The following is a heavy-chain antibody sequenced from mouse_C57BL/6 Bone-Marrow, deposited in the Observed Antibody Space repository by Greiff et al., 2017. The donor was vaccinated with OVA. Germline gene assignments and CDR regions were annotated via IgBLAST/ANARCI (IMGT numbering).Heavy chain of an antibody. J-gene: IGHJ2*01. Sequence: VQLQQPGAELVMPGASVKLSCKASGYTFTSYWMHWVKQRPGQGLEWIGEIDPSDSYTNYNQKFKGKSTLTVDKSSSTAYMQLSSLTSEDSAVYYCARLRFTTDYFDHWGQGTTLTVSS. CDR1: GYTFTSYW. D-gene: IGHD1-1*01. CDR2: IDPSDSYT. CDR3: ARLRFTTDYFDH. V-gene: IGHV1-69*01.